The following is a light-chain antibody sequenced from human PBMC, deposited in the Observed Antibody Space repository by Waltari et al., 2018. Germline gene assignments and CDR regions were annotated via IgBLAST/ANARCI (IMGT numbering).Light chain of an antibody. J-gene: IGLJ3*02. Sequence: QLVLTQSPSASASLRASVKLTCTLSSGHSSNIIAWLQQRPEKGPRYLMNVNSDGSHSKGDEIPDRFSGSSSGAERYLTISSLQSEDEADYYCQTGGHGTWVFGGGTKLTVL. CDR3: QTGGHGTWV. V-gene: IGLV4-69*01. CDR2: VNSDGSH. CDR1: SGHSSNI.